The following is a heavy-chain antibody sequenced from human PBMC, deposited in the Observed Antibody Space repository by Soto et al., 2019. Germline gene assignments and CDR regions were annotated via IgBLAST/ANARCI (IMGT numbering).Heavy chain of an antibody. CDR1: GYSFSTGFN. CDR3: ARDWGTGFYHFD. J-gene: IGHJ4*01. V-gene: IGHV4-38-2*02. Sequence: PSATLSLTCAVSGYSFSTGFNWGWIRQPPGKGLEWIGSIYHSGSTYYNLSLKSRVTISADTSKNQISLKLISVTAADTALYYCARDWGTGFYHFD. CDR2: IYHSGST. D-gene: IGHD3-16*01.